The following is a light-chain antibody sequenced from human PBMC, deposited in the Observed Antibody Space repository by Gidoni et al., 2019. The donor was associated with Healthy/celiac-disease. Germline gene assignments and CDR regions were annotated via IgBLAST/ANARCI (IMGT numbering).Light chain of an antibody. V-gene: IGLV1-51*01. CDR1: SSNIGNNY. CDR3: GTWDSSLSAVV. CDR2: DNQ. J-gene: IGLJ2*01. Sequence: QSVLTQPPSVSAAPGQKVTISSSGSSSNIGNNYVSWYQQVPGTTPKLPIYDNQKLPSGSPGRFSGSKSCTSATLGITGHQTWDEGDYYCGTWDSSLSAVVIGGGTKLTVL.